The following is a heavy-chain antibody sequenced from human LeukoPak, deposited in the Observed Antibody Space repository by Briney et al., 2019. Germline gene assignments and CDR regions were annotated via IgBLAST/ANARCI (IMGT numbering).Heavy chain of an antibody. V-gene: IGHV3-30*04. J-gene: IGHJ6*02. CDR3: ARDRPFPLVRIKGSVDFSYYAMDV. CDR2: ISNDGTNE. D-gene: IGHD3-10*01. Sequence: GRSLRLSCAASGFTFSTYTMHWVRQAPGKGLEWVALISNDGTNEYYADSVKGRFTISRDNSKNSLYLQMNSLRAEDTAVYYCARDRPFPLVRIKGSVDFSYYAMDVWGQGTTVTVSS. CDR1: GFTFSTYT.